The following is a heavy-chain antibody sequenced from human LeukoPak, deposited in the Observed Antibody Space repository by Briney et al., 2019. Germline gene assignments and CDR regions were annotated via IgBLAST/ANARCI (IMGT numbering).Heavy chain of an antibody. Sequence: GESLRISCKGSGYSFTSYWIGWVRQMPGKGLEWMGIIYPGDSDTRHSPSFQGQVTISADKSISTAYLQWSSLKASDTAMYYCARQVRDYGMNTLDYWGQGTLVTVSS. CDR3: ARQVRDYGMNTLDY. J-gene: IGHJ4*02. D-gene: IGHD4/OR15-4a*01. CDR1: GYSFTSYW. CDR2: IYPGDSDT. V-gene: IGHV5-51*01.